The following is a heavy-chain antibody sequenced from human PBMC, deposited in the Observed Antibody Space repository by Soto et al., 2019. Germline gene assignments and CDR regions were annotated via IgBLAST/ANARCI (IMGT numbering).Heavy chain of an antibody. V-gene: IGHV5-51*01. CDR1: GYSFSDYW. J-gene: IGHJ5*02. CDR3: ARRGQYCGTYNCRFEP. D-gene: IGHD2-21*01. CDR2: IYPGDSDT. Sequence: PGESLKISCKGSGYSFSDYWIGWVRQVPGRGLEWMGIIYPGDSDTRYSASFQGQVTISADKSISTTFLQWSSLKASDTAMYYCARRGQYCGTYNCRFEPWGQGTLVNVSS.